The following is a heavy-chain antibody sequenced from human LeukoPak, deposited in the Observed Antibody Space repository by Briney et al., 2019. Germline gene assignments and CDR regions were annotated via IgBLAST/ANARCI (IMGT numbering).Heavy chain of an antibody. V-gene: IGHV3-30*02. D-gene: IGHD3-10*01. CDR2: IPYDGSNK. CDR1: GFTFSSYG. Sequence: AGGSLILACAASGFTFSSYGIHWVRQAPGMGLEWVTFIPYDGSNKFYADSVKGRFTISRDNSKNTLCLQMNSLRPEDTAVYYCAKGFGEFSYYYYGMDVWGQGTTVTVSS. CDR3: AKGFGEFSYYYYGMDV. J-gene: IGHJ6*02.